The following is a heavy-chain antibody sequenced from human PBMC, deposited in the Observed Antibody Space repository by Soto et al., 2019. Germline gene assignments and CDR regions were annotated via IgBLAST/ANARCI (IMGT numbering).Heavy chain of an antibody. D-gene: IGHD3-3*01. J-gene: IGHJ6*02. Sequence: LSLTCNVSGGSISDFYWSWIRQSPGKRLEWIGYLYYTGSTNYNPALKSRVTISLDTSKPQFSLKLGSVTAADTAVYYCARGGGYDFRSSQAPPIDVWGQGTTVTVSS. CDR1: GGSISDFY. CDR3: ARGGGYDFRSSQAPPIDV. V-gene: IGHV4-59*01. CDR2: LYYTGST.